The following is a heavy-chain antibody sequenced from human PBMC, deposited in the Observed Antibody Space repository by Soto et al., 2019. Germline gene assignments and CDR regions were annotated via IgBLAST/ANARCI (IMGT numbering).Heavy chain of an antibody. CDR3: ARDPGYSYGSNWFDP. Sequence: GGSLRLSCAASGFSFSTYAMNWVRQSPGKGLEWVSYISSGGNKYYADSVKGRFTISRDNSKNTLYLQMNSLRAEDTAVYYCARDPGYSYGSNWFDPWGQGTLVTVSS. CDR2: ISSGGNK. J-gene: IGHJ5*02. CDR1: GFSFSTYA. V-gene: IGHV3-48*01. D-gene: IGHD5-18*01.